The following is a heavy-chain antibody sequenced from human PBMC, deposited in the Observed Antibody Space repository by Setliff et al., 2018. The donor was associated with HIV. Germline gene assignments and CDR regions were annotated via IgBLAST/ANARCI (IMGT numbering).Heavy chain of an antibody. CDR1: GFTFSSAW. CDR3: VTLGTLYYYYYMDV. V-gene: IGHV3-15*01. Sequence: SCAASGFTFSSAWMSWVRQAPGKGLEWVGHIKSKDDGGTINYAAPVKGRFAISRDDSKNTLFLQMNSLITEDTAVYYCVTLGTLYYYYYMDVWGKGTTVTVSS. CDR2: IKSKDDGGTI. D-gene: IGHD3-3*02. J-gene: IGHJ6*03.